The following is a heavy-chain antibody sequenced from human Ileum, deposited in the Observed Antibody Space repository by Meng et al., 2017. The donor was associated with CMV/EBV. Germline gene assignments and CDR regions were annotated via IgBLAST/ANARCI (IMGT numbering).Heavy chain of an antibody. Sequence: VQLQGSGPGVAQHSETLSLTCSDCGASISSGDYYCTWIRQPPGKGLEWIGYIYYTGSLYYRPSLESRIVISSDTSKNHFSLTLTSVTAADTAVYFCARAKQAAENFDSWGQGTLVTVSS. D-gene: IGHD6-13*01. CDR3: ARAKQAAENFDS. J-gene: IGHJ4*02. V-gene: IGHV4-30-4*08. CDR1: GASISSGDYY. CDR2: IYYTGSL.